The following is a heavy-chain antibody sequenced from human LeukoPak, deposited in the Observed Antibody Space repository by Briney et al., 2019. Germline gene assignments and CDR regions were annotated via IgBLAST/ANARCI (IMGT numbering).Heavy chain of an antibody. D-gene: IGHD2-2*01. Sequence: GGSLRLSCAASGFTFSSYAMHWVRQAPGKGLEWVAVISYDGSNKYYADSVKGRFTISRDNSKNTVYLQMNSLRAEDTAVYYCAKEVSWASCAYWGQGTLVTVSS. CDR1: GFTFSSYA. CDR3: AKEVSWASCAY. V-gene: IGHV3-30*04. CDR2: ISYDGSNK. J-gene: IGHJ4*02.